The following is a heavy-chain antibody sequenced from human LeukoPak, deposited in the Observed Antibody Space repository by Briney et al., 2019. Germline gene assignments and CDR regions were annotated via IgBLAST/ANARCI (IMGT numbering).Heavy chain of an antibody. CDR1: GYTFTGYY. V-gene: IGHV1-2*02. Sequence: ASVKVSCKASGYTFTGYYMHWVRQAPGQGLEWMGWINPNSGGTNYAQKFQGRVTMTRDTSISTAYMELSRLRSDDTAVYYCARENYGSGTNNWFDPWGQGTLVTVSS. CDR2: INPNSGGT. D-gene: IGHD3-10*01. CDR3: ARENYGSGTNNWFDP. J-gene: IGHJ5*02.